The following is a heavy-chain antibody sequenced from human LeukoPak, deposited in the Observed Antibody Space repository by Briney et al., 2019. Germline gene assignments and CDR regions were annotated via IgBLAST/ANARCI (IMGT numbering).Heavy chain of an antibody. CDR1: GFTFSSYA. CDR2: ISGSGDST. J-gene: IGHJ2*01. Sequence: PGGSLRLSCAASGFTFSSYAMNWGRQAPGKGLECISAISGSGDSTHYADSVKGRFTISRDNSKNTLYLQMNSLRAEDTAVYYCARNVSGQYFDIWGRGTLVTVSS. V-gene: IGHV3-23*01. CDR3: ARNVSGQYFDI. D-gene: IGHD2/OR15-2a*01.